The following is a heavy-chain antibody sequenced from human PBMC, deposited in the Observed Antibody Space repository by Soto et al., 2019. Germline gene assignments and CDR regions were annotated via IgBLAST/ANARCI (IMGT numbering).Heavy chain of an antibody. CDR3: AKNHCSGPFSGSDY. V-gene: IGHV3-23*01. CDR1: GFTFSSYA. D-gene: IGHD2-15*01. CDR2: ISGSGGST. J-gene: IGHJ4*02. Sequence: GGSLRLSCAASGFTFSSYAMSWVRQAPGKGLEWVSAISGSGGSTYYADSVKGRFTISRDNSKNTLYLQMNSLRAEDTAVYFCAKNHCSGPFSGSDYWGQGTLVTVSS.